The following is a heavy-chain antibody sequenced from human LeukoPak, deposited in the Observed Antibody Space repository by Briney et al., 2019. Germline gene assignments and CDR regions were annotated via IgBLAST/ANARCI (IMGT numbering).Heavy chain of an antibody. CDR3: ARSPYCSSTSCPFDY. CDR1: GFTFSSYS. Sequence: GGSLRLSCAASGFTFSSYSMNWVRQAPGKGLEWVSYISSSGSTIYYADSVKGRFTISRDNAKNSLYLQMNSLRAEDTAVYYCARSPYCSSTSCPFDYWGQGTLVTVSS. J-gene: IGHJ4*02. D-gene: IGHD2-2*01. CDR2: ISSSGSTI. V-gene: IGHV3-48*04.